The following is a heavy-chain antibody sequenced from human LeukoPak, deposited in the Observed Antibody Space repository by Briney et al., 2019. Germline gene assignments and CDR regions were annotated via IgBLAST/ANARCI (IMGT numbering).Heavy chain of an antibody. D-gene: IGHD6-13*01. Sequence: ASVKVSCKASGYTFSDYHIHWLRQAPGQGLEWMGWSNPSGGGTNYAEKFHGRVTMTRDTSTNTAYMELSRLRSDDTAAYFCTRVRALAAAGTGARYFQDWGQGTLVTVSS. V-gene: IGHV1-2*02. J-gene: IGHJ1*01. CDR3: TRVRALAAAGTGARYFQD. CDR2: SNPSGGGT. CDR1: GYTFSDYH.